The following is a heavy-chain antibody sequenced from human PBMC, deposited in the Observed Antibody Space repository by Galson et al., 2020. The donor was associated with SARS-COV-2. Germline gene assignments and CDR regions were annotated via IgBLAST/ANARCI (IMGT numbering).Heavy chain of an antibody. J-gene: IGHJ6*02. Sequence: SGPTLVKPTQTLTLTCTFSGFSLSTSGMCVSWIRQPPGKALAWLALIDWDDDKYYSTSLKTRLTISKDTSKNQVVLTMTNMDPVDTATYYCARMMGVAGPWLGEYYYYGMDVWGQGTTVTVSS. D-gene: IGHD3-10*01. CDR1: GFSLSTSGMC. CDR2: IDWDDDK. CDR3: ARMMGVAGPWLGEYYYYGMDV. V-gene: IGHV2-70*01.